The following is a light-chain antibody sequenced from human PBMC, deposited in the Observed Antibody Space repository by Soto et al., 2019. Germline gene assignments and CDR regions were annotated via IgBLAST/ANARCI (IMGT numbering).Light chain of an antibody. V-gene: IGKV3-11*01. CDR3: QQRSNWPT. CDR2: DAF. Sequence: EIVLTQSQATLSLSPGERATLSCRASQSVSSYLACYQQKPGQAPRLLIYDAFNRATGIPARFSGSGSGTDFTLTISSLEPEDFAVYDCQQRSNWPTFGGGTKVEI. CDR1: QSVSSY. J-gene: IGKJ4*01.